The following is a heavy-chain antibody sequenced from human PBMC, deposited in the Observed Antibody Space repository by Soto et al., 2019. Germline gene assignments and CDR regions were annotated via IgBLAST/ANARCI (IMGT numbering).Heavy chain of an antibody. CDR3: ASDRLGGYTYSMDV. V-gene: IGHV3-30-3*01. CDR2: ISYDGSNK. CDR1: GFTFSSHA. D-gene: IGHD5-12*01. Sequence: QVQLVESGGGVVQPGRSLRLSCVASGFTFSSHAMHWVRQAPGKGLEWVILISYDGSNKYYADSVKCRFTISRDNSKNTLYLQMNSLRAEDTAVYYCASDRLGGYTYSMDVWGQGTTVTVSS. J-gene: IGHJ6*02.